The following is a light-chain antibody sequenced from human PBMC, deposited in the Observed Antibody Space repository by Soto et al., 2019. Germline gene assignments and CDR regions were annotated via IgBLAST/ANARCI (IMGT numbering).Light chain of an antibody. V-gene: IGKV3-15*01. CDR3: QQYSAWPLT. CDR2: GAS. J-gene: IGKJ4*01. Sequence: EIVMTQSPAALSESPGERATLFCRASQSVRSNFLAWYQQKPGQAPRLLIHGASTRATGVPGRFSGSGSGTEFTLTISSLQSEDFAVYYCQQYSAWPLTFGGGTKVEIK. CDR1: QSVRSN.